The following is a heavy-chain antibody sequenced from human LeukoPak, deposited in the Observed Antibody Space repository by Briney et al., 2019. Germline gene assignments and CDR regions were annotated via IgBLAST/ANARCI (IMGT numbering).Heavy chain of an antibody. CDR2: IIPILSIA. CDR3: AREGDVDTAMEYGMDV. D-gene: IGHD5-18*01. V-gene: IGHV1-69*04. CDR1: GGTFSSYA. J-gene: IGHJ6*02. Sequence: SVKVSCKASGGTFSSYAISWVRQAPGQGLEWMGRIIPILSIANYAQKFQGRVTITADKSTSTAYMELSSLRSEDTAVYYCAREGDVDTAMEYGMDVWGQGTTVTVSS.